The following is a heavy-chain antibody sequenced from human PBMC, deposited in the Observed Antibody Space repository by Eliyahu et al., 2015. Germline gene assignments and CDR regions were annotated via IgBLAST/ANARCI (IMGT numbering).Heavy chain of an antibody. CDR3: ARHGSGWYISSDWYFDL. J-gene: IGHJ2*01. V-gene: IGHV4-39*01. Sequence: QLQLQESGPGLVKPSETLSLTCTVSGGSISSSSYYWGWIRQPPGKGLEWIGSIYYSGSTYYNPSLKSRVTISVDTSKNQFSLKLSSVTAADTAVYYCARHGSGWYISSDWYFDLWGRGTLVTVSS. D-gene: IGHD6-19*01. CDR1: GGSISSSSYY. CDR2: IYYSGST.